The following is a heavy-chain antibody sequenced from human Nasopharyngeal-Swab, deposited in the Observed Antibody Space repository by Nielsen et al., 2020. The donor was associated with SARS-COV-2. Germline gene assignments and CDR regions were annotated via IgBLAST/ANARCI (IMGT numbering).Heavy chain of an antibody. D-gene: IGHD6-25*01. CDR3: ARDLAVGDDSCGY. CDR2: IWYDGSNK. J-gene: IGHJ4*02. V-gene: IGHV3-33*01. Sequence: GGSLRLSCAASGFTFSSYGMHWVRQAPGKGLEWVAVIWYDGSNKYYADSVKGRFTISRDNSKNTLYLQMNSLRAEDTAVYYCARDLAVGDDSCGYWGQGTLVTVSS. CDR1: GFTFSSYG.